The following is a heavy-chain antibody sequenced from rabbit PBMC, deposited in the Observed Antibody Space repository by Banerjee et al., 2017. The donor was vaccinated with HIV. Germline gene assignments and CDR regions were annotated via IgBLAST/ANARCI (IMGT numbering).Heavy chain of an antibody. J-gene: IGHJ4*01. V-gene: IGHV1S45*01. CDR1: GFSFSSGYD. D-gene: IGHD2-1*01. CDR2: IWTGDGGP. CDR3: ATYDDYDGDFNL. Sequence: QEQLEESGGDLVKPEGSLTLTCTASGFSFSSGYDLCWVRQAPGKGLEWIGCIWTGDGGPYYASWAKGRFTISKTSTTVTLQMTSLTAADTATYFCATYDDYDGDFNLWGPGTLVTVS.